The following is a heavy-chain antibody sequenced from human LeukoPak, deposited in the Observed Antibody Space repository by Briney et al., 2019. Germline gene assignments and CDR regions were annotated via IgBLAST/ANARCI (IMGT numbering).Heavy chain of an antibody. CDR3: ARDATVTTFGYYYGMDV. CDR2: ISTDSRTI. CDR1: GFSFSTYS. J-gene: IGHJ6*02. D-gene: IGHD4-11*01. Sequence: RGSLRLSCAASGFSFSTYSMNWVRQAPGKGLEWISYISTDSRTIYYADSVKGRFSVSRDNARNSLFLQMNSLRAEDTAVYYCARDATVTTFGYYYGMDVWGQGTTVTVSS. V-gene: IGHV3-48*01.